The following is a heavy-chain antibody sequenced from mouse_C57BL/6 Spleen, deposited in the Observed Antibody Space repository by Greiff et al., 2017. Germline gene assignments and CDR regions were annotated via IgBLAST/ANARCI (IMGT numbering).Heavy chain of an antibody. V-gene: IGHV3-6*01. CDR1: GYSITSGYY. CDR2: ISYDGSN. D-gene: IGHD1-1*02. Sequence: EVKLEESGPGLVKPSQSLSLTCSVTGYSITSGYYWNWIRQFPGNKLEWMGYISYDGSNNYNPSLKNRISITRDTSKNQFFLKLNSVTTEDTATYYCARALTMVFDYWGQGTTLTVSS. CDR3: ARALTMVFDY. J-gene: IGHJ2*01.